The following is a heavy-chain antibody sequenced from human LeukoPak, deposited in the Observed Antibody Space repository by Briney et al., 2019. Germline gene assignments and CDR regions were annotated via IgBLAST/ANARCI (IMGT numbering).Heavy chain of an antibody. CDR3: ARFGLLRYFDWLGNAFDI. Sequence: PGGSLRLSCAASGFTFSSYGMHWVRQAPGKGLEWVAVISYDGSNKYYADSVKGRFTISRDNSKNTLYLQMNSLRAEDTAVYYCARFGLLRYFDWLGNAFDIWGQGTMVTVSS. V-gene: IGHV3-30*03. D-gene: IGHD3-9*01. CDR1: GFTFSSYG. J-gene: IGHJ3*02. CDR2: ISYDGSNK.